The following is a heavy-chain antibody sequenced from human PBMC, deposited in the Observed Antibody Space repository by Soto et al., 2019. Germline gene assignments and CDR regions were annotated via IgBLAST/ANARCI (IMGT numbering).Heavy chain of an antibody. J-gene: IGHJ4*02. CDR2: ISDSGGST. Sequence: GSLRLSCAASGITFSSYGMSWVRQAPGKGLEWVSSISDSGGSTFYADSVRGRFTISRDISKNTLYLQMSSLRAEDTAVYYCAKRGSLSFDDWGQGTLVTVSS. CDR1: GITFSSYG. V-gene: IGHV3-23*01. CDR3: AKRGSLSFDD.